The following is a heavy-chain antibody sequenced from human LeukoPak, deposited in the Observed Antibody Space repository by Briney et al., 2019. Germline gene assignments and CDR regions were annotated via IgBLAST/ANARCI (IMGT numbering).Heavy chain of an antibody. V-gene: IGHV4-30-2*01. J-gene: IGHJ4*02. CDR1: GGSISSGDYY. D-gene: IGHD6-13*01. Sequence: PSETLSLTCTVSGGSISSGDYYWSWIRQPPGKGLEWIGYIYHTGNTYYSPSLKSRLTISLDRSKNQFSLKLNSVTAADSALYYCARSSRYSGSWSPVEYWGQGTLVTVSS. CDR3: ARSSRYSGSWSPVEY. CDR2: IYHTGNT.